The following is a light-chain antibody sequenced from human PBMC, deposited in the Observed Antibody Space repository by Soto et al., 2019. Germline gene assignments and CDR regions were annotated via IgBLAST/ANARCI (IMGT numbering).Light chain of an antibody. CDR3: QQYYNYLYT. CDR2: DAS. V-gene: IGKV1-5*01. Sequence: DIQMTQSPSTLSASVGDRVTITCRASQSIRSWLAWYQQKPGKAPKLLIYDASSLESGVPSRFSGSESGTEFTLTISSLQPDYFATYYCQQYYNYLYTFGQGTKLEMK. J-gene: IGKJ2*01. CDR1: QSIRSW.